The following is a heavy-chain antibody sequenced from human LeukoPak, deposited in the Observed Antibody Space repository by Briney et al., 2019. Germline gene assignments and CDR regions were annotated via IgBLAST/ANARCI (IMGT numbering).Heavy chain of an antibody. Sequence: WIRQPPGKALEWLARIDWDDDKYYSTSLKTRLTISKDTSKNQVVLTMTNMDPVDTATYYCARDSLSITIFGVPSYYYGMDVWGQGTTVTVSS. J-gene: IGHJ6*02. V-gene: IGHV2-70*11. CDR3: ARDSLSITIFGVPSYYYGMDV. CDR2: IDWDDDK. D-gene: IGHD3-3*01.